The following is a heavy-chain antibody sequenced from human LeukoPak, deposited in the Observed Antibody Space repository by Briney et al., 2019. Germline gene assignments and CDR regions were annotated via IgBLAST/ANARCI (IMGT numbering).Heavy chain of an antibody. CDR3: ARGWWELLRAWFDP. CDR1: GGSFSGYY. CDR2: IYYSGST. V-gene: IGHV4-34*01. J-gene: IGHJ5*02. D-gene: IGHD1-26*01. Sequence: SETLSLTCAVYGGSFSGYYWSWIRQPPGKGLEWIGSIYYSGSTYYNPSLKSRVTISVDTSKNQFSLKLSSVTAADTAVYYCARGWWELLRAWFDPWGQGTLVTVSS.